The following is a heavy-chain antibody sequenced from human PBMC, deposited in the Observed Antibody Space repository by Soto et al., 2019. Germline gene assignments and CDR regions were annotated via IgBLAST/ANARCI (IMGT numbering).Heavy chain of an antibody. J-gene: IGHJ6*04. Sequence: QLQLQESGPGLVELSETLSLTCSVSGASISGTNYYWGWIRQPPGKWLEWVGAVFSRGSTYYSPSLKCRVTISLDKPRSLCSLCVDSVTAADTAVYYCVRDGNVPARPFYYNGMYVWGEGTTVTVSS. CDR1: GASISGTNYY. D-gene: IGHD6-6*01. V-gene: IGHV4-39*02. CDR2: VFSRGST. CDR3: VRDGNVPARPFYYNGMYV.